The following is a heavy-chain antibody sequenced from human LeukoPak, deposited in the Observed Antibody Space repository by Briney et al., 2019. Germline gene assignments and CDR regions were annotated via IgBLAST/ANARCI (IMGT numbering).Heavy chain of an antibody. CDR3: ARDRYYYDSSGYWAGHTNNYYYGVDV. CDR1: GFSFNGYA. J-gene: IGHJ6*02. CDR2: ISYDGTNK. D-gene: IGHD3-22*01. V-gene: IGHV3-30*04. Sequence: GGSLRLSCEASGFSFNGYAMHWVRQAPGKGLEWVAVISYDGTNKSYADSVKGRFTISRDNSKNTLYLQMNSLRAEDTAVYYCARDRYYYDSSGYWAGHTNNYYYGVDVWGQGTTVTVSS.